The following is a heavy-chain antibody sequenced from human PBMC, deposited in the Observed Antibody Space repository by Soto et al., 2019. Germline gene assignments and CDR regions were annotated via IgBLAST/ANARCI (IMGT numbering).Heavy chain of an antibody. CDR2: IIPILGIA. CDR1: GGTFSSYT. V-gene: IGHV1-69*02. J-gene: IGHJ6*02. Sequence: QVQLVQSGAEVKKPGSSVKVSCKASGGTFSSYTISWVRQAPGQGLEWMGRIIPILGIANYAQKFQGRVTITADKSTSTAYMELSSLRSEDTAVYYCARVTPPTPVLSPVNYYGMDVWGQGTTVTVSS. CDR3: ARVTPPTPVLSPVNYYGMDV. D-gene: IGHD2-15*01.